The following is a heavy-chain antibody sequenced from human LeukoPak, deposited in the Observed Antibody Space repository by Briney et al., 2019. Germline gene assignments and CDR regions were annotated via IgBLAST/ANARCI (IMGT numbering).Heavy chain of an antibody. Sequence: TSETLSLPCDVSGSSVNCDQYWGWMRHSPGAGLEWIGSVHQTGSPYSNPTLGSRVSLSIDSTKNSFSLRLTSVTAADTAVYYCAMLRLGELSLLANAYDIWGQGTMVIVSS. CDR1: GSSVNCDQY. CDR2: VHQTGSP. J-gene: IGHJ3*02. V-gene: IGHV4-38-2*01. CDR3: AMLRLGELSLLANAYDI. D-gene: IGHD3-16*02.